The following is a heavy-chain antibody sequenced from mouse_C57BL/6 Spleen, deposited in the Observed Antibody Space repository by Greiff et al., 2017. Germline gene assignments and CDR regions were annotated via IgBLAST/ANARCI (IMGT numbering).Heavy chain of an antibody. D-gene: IGHD1-2*01. J-gene: IGHJ1*03. Sequence: EVQLQQSGAELVRPGASVKLSCTASGFNIKDDYMHWVKQRPEQGLEWIGWIDPENGDTEYASKFQGKATITADTSSNTAYLQLSSLTSEDTAVXYCTTPPQYYDNCDVWGTGTTVTVSS. CDR3: TTPPQYYDNCDV. CDR1: GFNIKDDY. V-gene: IGHV14-4*01. CDR2: IDPENGDT.